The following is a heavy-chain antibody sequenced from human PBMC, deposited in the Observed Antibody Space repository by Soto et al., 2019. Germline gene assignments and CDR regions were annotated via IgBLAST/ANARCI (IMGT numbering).Heavy chain of an antibody. CDR2: ISGSGGST. J-gene: IGHJ4*02. CDR3: AKFSREGVDFWSGSNY. V-gene: IGHV3-23*01. Sequence: GGSLRLSCAASGFTFSSYAMSWVRQAPGKGLEWVSAISGSGGSTYYADSVKGRFTISRDNSKNTLYLQMNSLRAEDTAVYYCAKFSREGVDFWSGSNYWGQGTLVTVSS. CDR1: GFTFSSYA. D-gene: IGHD3-3*01.